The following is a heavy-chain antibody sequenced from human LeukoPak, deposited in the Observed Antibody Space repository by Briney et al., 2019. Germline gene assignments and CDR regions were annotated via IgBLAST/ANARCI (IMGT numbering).Heavy chain of an antibody. D-gene: IGHD2-2*01. CDR1: GYTFTSYD. Sequence: ASVKVSCKASGYTFTSYDINWVRQATGQGLEWMGWMNPNSGNTGYAQKFQGRVTITRNTSISTAYMELSSLRSEDTAVYYCARGGYCSSTSCYGYWFDPWGQGTLVTVSS. J-gene: IGHJ5*02. CDR3: ARGGYCSSTSCYGYWFDP. V-gene: IGHV1-8*03. CDR2: MNPNSGNT.